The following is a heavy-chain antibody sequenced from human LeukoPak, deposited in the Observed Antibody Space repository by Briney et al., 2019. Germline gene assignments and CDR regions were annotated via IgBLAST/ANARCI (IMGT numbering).Heavy chain of an antibody. CDR2: IYYSGST. CDR3: ARDRSPGIAAAGNY. CDR1: SGSISSYY. V-gene: IGHV4-59*08. D-gene: IGHD6-13*01. J-gene: IGHJ4*02. Sequence: PSETLSLTCTVSSGSISSYYCSWFRQPPGKGLEWIGYIYYSGSTNYNPSLKSRVTISLDTSKNQFSLKLSSVTAADTAVYYCARDRSPGIAAAGNYWGQGTLVTVSS.